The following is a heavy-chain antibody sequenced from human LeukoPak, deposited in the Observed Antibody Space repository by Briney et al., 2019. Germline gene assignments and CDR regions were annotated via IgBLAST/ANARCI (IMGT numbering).Heavy chain of an antibody. CDR3: ARVNTYYYGSGVSRAFHM. J-gene: IGHJ3*02. V-gene: IGHV1-8*01. CDR2: MNPNSGNT. Sequence: GASVKISCKASGYTFTSYDISWVRQATGQGLEWMGWMNPNSGNTGYAQKFQGSVNMTRNISTGTAYMELSSLKSEDTAVYYCARVNTYYYGSGVSRAFHMWGQGTMVTVSS. D-gene: IGHD3-10*01. CDR1: GYTFTSYD.